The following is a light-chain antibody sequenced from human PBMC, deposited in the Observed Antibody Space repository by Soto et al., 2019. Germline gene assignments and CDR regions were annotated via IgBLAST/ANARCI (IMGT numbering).Light chain of an antibody. J-gene: IGKJ5*01. CDR1: QSLVHSDGIAY. CDR2: KVS. V-gene: IGKV2-30*02. CDR3: MQGTHWPIT. Sequence: VVMTQSPLSLPVTLGQPASISRRSNQSLVHSDGIAYFSWFQQRPGRSPRRLIYKVSNRDSGVPARFSGSGSGTDFALKISRVEAEDVGVYYCMQGTHWPITFGQGTRLENK.